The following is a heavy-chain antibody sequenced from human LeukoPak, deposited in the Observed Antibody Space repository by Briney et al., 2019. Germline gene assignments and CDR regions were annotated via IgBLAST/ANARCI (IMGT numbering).Heavy chain of an antibody. J-gene: IGHJ4*02. D-gene: IGHD4-17*01. Sequence: SETLSLTCTVSDGSITNYDWSWVRQPPGKGLEFIGHVHYSGTANYNPSHRSRVTISIDTSKKHFFLKLKSVTAADTAVYYRARGYGDFRVEGRYFHSWGQGTLVTVSS. V-gene: IGHV4-59*01. CDR1: DGSITNYD. CDR2: VHYSGTA. CDR3: ARGYGDFRVEGRYFHS.